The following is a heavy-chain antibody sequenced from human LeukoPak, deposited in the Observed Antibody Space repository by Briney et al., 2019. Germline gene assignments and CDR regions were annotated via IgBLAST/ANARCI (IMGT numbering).Heavy chain of an antibody. V-gene: IGHV3-7*01. CDR3: ARDLVPLYYYDSSGYSH. J-gene: IGHJ4*02. CDR1: GFTFSSYW. D-gene: IGHD3-22*01. CDR2: IKQDGSEK. Sequence: PGGSLRLSCAASGFTFSSYWVSWVRQAPGKGLEWVANIKQDGSEKYYVDSVKGRFTISRDNAKNSLYLQMNSLRAEDTAVYYCARDLVPLYYYDSSGYSHWGQGTLVTVSS.